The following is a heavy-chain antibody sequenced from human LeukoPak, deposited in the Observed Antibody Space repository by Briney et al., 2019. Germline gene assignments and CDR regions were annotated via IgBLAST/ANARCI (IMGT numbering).Heavy chain of an antibody. D-gene: IGHD3-3*01. CDR3: AKDLAYYDFWSGYPGYAFDI. Sequence: PGGSLRLSCAASGFTFSSYGMHWVRQAPGKGLEWVAVIWYDGSNKYYADSVKGRFTISRDKSKNTLYLQMNSLRAEDTAVYYCAKDLAYYDFWSGYPGYAFDIWGQGTMVTVSS. J-gene: IGHJ3*02. CDR2: IWYDGSNK. V-gene: IGHV3-33*03. CDR1: GFTFSSYG.